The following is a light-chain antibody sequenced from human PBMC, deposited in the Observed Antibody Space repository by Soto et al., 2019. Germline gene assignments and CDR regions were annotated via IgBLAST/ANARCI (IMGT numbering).Light chain of an antibody. Sequence: EIVLTQSPATLSLSPGERATLSCRASQSIGTYLAWYQQKPGQAPRLLIYDASNRATGIPARFSGGGSGTDFTLTISSLEPEDFAVYYCQQLNPLTFGGGTTVEIK. CDR2: DAS. V-gene: IGKV3-11*01. CDR3: QQLNPLT. J-gene: IGKJ4*01. CDR1: QSIGTY.